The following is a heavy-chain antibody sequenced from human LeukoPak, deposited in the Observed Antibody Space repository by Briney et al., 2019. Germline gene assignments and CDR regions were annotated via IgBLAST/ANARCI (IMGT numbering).Heavy chain of an antibody. CDR1: GFTFSSYG. CDR3: YGGDDAFDI. J-gene: IGHJ3*02. CDR2: ISYDGSNK. D-gene: IGHD3-10*01. V-gene: IGHV3-30*03. Sequence: GSLRLSCAASGFTFSSYGMHWVRQAPGKGLEWVAVISYDGSNKYYADSVKGRFTISGDNSKNTLYLQMNSLRAEDTAVYYCYGGDDAFDIWGQGTMVTVSS.